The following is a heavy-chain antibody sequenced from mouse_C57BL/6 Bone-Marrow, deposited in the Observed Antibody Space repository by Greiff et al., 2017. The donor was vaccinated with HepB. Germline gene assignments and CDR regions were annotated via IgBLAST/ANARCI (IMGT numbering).Heavy chain of an antibody. Sequence: EVQGVESGGGLVKPGGSLKLSCAASGFTFSDYGMHWVRQAPEEGLEWVAYISSGSSTIYYADTVKGRFTISKDNAKNTLCLQMTSLRSEDTAMYYCERPGSSPWYFDVWGTGTTVTVSS. V-gene: IGHV5-17*01. CDR2: ISSGSSTI. CDR1: GFTFSDYG. D-gene: IGHD1-1*01. CDR3: ERPGSSPWYFDV. J-gene: IGHJ1*03.